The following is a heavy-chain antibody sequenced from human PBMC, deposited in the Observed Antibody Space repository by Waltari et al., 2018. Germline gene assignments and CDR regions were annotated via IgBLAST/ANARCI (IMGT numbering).Heavy chain of an antibody. J-gene: IGHJ4*02. CDR3: ARFHYAGSTDGE. V-gene: IGHV3-74*01. Sequence: EVRLAESGGGLVRPGGSLRLSCVGPGSTFRGSWIIWVRQAPGQGLMWLSRIKGDGTVTFYADSVRGRFIIARDNAKNTAYLQMNSLTDDDTAMYYCARFHYAGSTDGEWGQGTLV. CDR2: IKGDGTVT. D-gene: IGHD1-26*01. CDR1: GSTFRGSW.